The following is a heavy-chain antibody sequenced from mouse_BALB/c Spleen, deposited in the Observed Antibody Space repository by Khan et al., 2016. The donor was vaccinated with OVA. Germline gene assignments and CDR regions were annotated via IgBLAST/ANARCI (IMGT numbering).Heavy chain of an antibody. Sequence: QVQLQQSGAELARPGASVKLSFKASGYTFTDSYINWVKQRTGQGLEWIGEISPGRGDTYYNEKFKGKATLPAHKAASTGYMQLSRLTAVAFAVYFCARRNYFGYTFAYGGQGTLFTVS. CDR3: ARRNYFGYTFAY. V-gene: IGHV1-77*01. D-gene: IGHD1-2*01. CDR1: GYTFTDSY. J-gene: IGHJ3*01. CDR2: ISPGRGDT.